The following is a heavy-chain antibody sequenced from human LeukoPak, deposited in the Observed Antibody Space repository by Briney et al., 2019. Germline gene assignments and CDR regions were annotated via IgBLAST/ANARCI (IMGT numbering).Heavy chain of an antibody. V-gene: IGHV1-8*01. CDR2: MSPNSGTT. CDR3: ARPYYSSGFFEGDWYFDL. D-gene: IGHD6-19*01. Sequence: ASVKVSCKASGYTFTSYDINWVRQATGQGLEWMGWMSPNSGTTAYAQKFQGRVTMTRNTSINTAYMVLSSLGSEDTAVYFCARPYYSSGFFEGDWYFDLWGRGTLVTVSS. J-gene: IGHJ2*01. CDR1: GYTFTSYD.